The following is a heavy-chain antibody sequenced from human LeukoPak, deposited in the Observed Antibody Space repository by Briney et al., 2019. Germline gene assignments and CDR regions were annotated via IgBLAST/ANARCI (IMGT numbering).Heavy chain of an antibody. Sequence: SETLSLTCTVSGGSISSYYWSWTRQPPGKGLEWIGYIYYSGSTNYNPSLKSRVTISVDTSKNQFSLKLSSVTAADTAVYYCARDSSGTFDYWGQGTLVTVSS. CDR1: GGSISSYY. J-gene: IGHJ4*02. CDR3: ARDSSGTFDY. V-gene: IGHV4-59*01. D-gene: IGHD6-19*01. CDR2: IYYSGST.